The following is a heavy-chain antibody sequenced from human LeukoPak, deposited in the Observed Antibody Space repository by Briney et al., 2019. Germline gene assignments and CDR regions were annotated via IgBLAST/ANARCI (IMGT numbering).Heavy chain of an antibody. CDR2: ISNSGSTI. J-gene: IGHJ6*02. V-gene: IGHV3-48*04. CDR3: ARDLRPSTYYDFWSGYWPYYYYGMDV. D-gene: IGHD3-3*01. CDR1: GFTFTNYS. Sequence: GGSLRLSCAVSGFTFTNYSMNWVRQAPGKGLEWVSYISNSGSTIYYADSVKGRFTISRDNAKNSLYLQMNSLRAEDTAVYYCARDLRPSTYYDFWSGYWPYYYYGMDVWGQGTTVTVSS.